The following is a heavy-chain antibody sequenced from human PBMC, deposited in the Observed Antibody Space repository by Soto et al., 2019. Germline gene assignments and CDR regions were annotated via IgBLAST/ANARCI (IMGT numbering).Heavy chain of an antibody. CDR1: GFTFSSYG. D-gene: IGHD6-13*01. V-gene: IGHV3-33*01. CDR2: IWYDGSNK. CDR3: AREYAIAAAGTHWFDP. Sequence: GGSLRLSCVASGFTFSSYGMHWVRQAPGKGLEWVAVIWYDGSNKDYADSVKGRFTISRDNSKNTLYLQMNSLRVDDTAAYYCAREYAIAAAGTHWFDPWGQGTLVTVSS. J-gene: IGHJ5*02.